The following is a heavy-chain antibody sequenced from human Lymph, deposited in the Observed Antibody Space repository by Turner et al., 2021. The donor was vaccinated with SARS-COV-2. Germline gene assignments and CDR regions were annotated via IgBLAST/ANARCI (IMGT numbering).Heavy chain of an antibody. CDR2: IYPGDSDT. CDR3: ARREWGGSLGHIDY. Sequence: EVQLVQSGAGEKKPGESLKISCTGSGYTFTSYWIGWVRQMPGRGLEWMGIIYPGDSDTRYGPSFKGQVTITADKSISTAYLQWSSLKASDTAMYYCARREWGGSLGHIDYWGQGTLVTVSS. D-gene: IGHD3-3*01. CDR1: GYTFTSYW. J-gene: IGHJ4*02. V-gene: IGHV5-51*01.